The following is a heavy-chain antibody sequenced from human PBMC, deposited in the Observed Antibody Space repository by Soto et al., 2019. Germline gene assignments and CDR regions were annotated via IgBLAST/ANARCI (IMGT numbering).Heavy chain of an antibody. CDR1: GFTFSGYW. Sequence: EVPLVESGGGLVQPGGSLRLSCAASGFTFSGYWMHWVRQGPGKGLMWVSRINSDGSSTTYADSVKGRFTISRDNAKNTLYLQMNSLRAEDTAVYYCAREYGSGFDPWGQGTLVTVSS. V-gene: IGHV3-74*01. CDR3: AREYGSGFDP. D-gene: IGHD3-10*01. CDR2: INSDGSST. J-gene: IGHJ5*02.